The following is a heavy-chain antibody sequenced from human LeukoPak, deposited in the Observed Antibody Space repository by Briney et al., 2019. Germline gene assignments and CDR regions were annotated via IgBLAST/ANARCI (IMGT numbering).Heavy chain of an antibody. Sequence: PGGSLRLSCAASGFTFSSYLMSWVRQAPGKGLEWVANIKQDGSEKYYVDSVKGRFTISRDNAKNSLYLQMNSLRAEDTAVYYCARVKAAAFDYWGQGTLVTVSS. CDR2: IKQDGSEK. CDR1: GFTFSSYL. V-gene: IGHV3-7*01. D-gene: IGHD6-13*01. J-gene: IGHJ4*02. CDR3: ARVKAAAFDY.